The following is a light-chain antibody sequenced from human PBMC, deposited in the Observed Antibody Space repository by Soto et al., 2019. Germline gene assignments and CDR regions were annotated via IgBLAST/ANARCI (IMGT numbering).Light chain of an antibody. Sequence: QSVLTQPASVSGSPGQSITISCTGTSSDVGGYNYVSWYQQHPGEAPKLMIYDVSNRPSGVSNRFSGSKSGNTASLTISGLQAEDEADYYCSSYTSSSTPVFGTGTKLTVL. CDR1: SSDVGGYNY. J-gene: IGLJ1*01. V-gene: IGLV2-14*01. CDR2: DVS. CDR3: SSYTSSSTPV.